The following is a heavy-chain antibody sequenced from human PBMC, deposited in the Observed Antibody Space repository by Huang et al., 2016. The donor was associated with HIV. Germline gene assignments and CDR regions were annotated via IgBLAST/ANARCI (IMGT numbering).Heavy chain of an antibody. CDR3: ARDYVWGSYRPTYWYFDF. V-gene: IGHV3-7*01. J-gene: IGHJ2*01. CDR1: GFTFSNYW. Sequence: DVQLVESGGGLVQPGGSLRLSCAASGFTFSNYWMSWVRQAPGKGLEWVANIKQDGSEKNSVDSVKGRCTISRDNAKNLLYLQMNSLRAEDTAVYYCARDYVWGSYRPTYWYFDFWGRGTLVTVSS. CDR2: IKQDGSEK. D-gene: IGHD3-16*02.